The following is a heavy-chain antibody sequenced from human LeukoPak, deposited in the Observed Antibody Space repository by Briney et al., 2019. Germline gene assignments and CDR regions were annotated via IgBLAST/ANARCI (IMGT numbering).Heavy chain of an antibody. D-gene: IGHD1-26*01. CDR2: ISGSGGST. Sequence: GGSLRLSCAASGFTFDDYAMHWVRQAPGKGLEWVSAISGSGGSTYYADSVKGRFTISRDNSKNTLYLQMNSLRAEDTAVYYCAKVPRPVVGATLGYWGQGTLVTVSS. V-gene: IGHV3-23*01. CDR1: GFTFDDYA. J-gene: IGHJ4*02. CDR3: AKVPRPVVGATLGY.